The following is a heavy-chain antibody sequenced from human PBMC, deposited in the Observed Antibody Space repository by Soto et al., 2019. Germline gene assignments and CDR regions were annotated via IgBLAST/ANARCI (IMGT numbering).Heavy chain of an antibody. D-gene: IGHD3-16*01. Sequence: EVQVLESGGGLVEPGGSLRLSCAASGFTVSNYGMSWVRQVPGKGLEWALGFSDSGDSIYYADSVKGRFTISRDNSKNTLNLQMNSLRVEDTAVYHCVKDGSRGSMDVWGQGTTVNVSS. CDR2: FSDSGDSI. CDR3: VKDGSRGSMDV. J-gene: IGHJ6*01. V-gene: IGHV3-23*01. CDR1: GFTVSNYG.